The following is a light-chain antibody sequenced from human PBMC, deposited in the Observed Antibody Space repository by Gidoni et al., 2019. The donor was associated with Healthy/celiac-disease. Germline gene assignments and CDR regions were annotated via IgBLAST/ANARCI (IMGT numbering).Light chain of an antibody. CDR2: DAS. CDR1: QRISRW. J-gene: IGKJ1*01. Sequence: DIQMTQSPSTLSASVGDRVTITCRASQRISRWLAWYQQKPGKAPKLRIYDASSLESGVPARLSGSGSGTEFTLTISSLQPDDFATYYCQQYNTFGQGTKVEIK. CDR3: QQYNT. V-gene: IGKV1-5*01.